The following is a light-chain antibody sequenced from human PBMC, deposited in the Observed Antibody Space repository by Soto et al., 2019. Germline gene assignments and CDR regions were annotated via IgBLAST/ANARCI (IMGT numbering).Light chain of an antibody. CDR2: DAS. J-gene: IGKJ1*01. CDR3: HHYGST. V-gene: IGKV3-11*01. CDR1: QSVSSY. Sequence: EIVLKQSPATLSLSPGASETLSCRASQSVSSYLAWYQQKPGQAPRLLIYDASNRATGTPARFSGSGSGTDFTLTISRLEPEDFAVYYCHHYGSTFGQGTKWIS.